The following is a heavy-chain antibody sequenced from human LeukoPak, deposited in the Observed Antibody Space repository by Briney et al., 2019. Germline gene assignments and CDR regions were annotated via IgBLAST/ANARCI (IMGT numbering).Heavy chain of an antibody. CDR2: IYHSGST. V-gene: IGHV4-4*02. Sequence: SETLSLTCAVSGGSISSSNWWSWVRQPPGKGLEWIGEIYHSGSTNYNPSLKSRVTISVDTSTNQFSLKLSSVTAADTAVYYCASTGFWSGYPVGHFDYWGQGTLVTVSS. J-gene: IGHJ4*02. CDR3: ASTGFWSGYPVGHFDY. D-gene: IGHD3-3*01. CDR1: GGSISSSNW.